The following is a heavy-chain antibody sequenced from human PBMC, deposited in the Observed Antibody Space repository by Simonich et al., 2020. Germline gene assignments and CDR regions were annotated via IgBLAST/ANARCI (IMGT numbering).Heavy chain of an antibody. CDR3: ARWIAVAGTGAYGMDV. Sequence: EVQLVESGGGLVKPGGALRLSCAASGFTFSSYSMNWVRQAPGKGLEGVSSISSSSSYIYYADSVKGRFTISRDNAKNSLYLQMNSLRAEATAVYYCARWIAVAGTGAYGMDVWGQGTTVTVSS. V-gene: IGHV3-21*01. D-gene: IGHD6-19*01. CDR1: GFTFSSYS. J-gene: IGHJ6*02. CDR2: ISSSSSYI.